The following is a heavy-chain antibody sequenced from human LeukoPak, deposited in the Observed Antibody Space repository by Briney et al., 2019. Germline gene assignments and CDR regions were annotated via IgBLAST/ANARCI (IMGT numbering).Heavy chain of an antibody. Sequence: GGSLRLSCAASGFTFNNAWVAWVRQAPGKGLQWIGRIRSKTDGGTTDYAAPVQGRFTISRDDSKNTLYLQMNSLKTEDTAVYYCTTGDYGGNFAAFDIWGQGTMVTVSS. J-gene: IGHJ3*02. CDR2: IRSKTDGGTT. D-gene: IGHD4-23*01. CDR3: TTGDYGGNFAAFDI. V-gene: IGHV3-15*01. CDR1: GFTFNNAW.